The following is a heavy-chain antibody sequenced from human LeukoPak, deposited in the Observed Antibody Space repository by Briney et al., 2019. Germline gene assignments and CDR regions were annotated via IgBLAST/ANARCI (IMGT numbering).Heavy chain of an antibody. D-gene: IGHD3-3*01. J-gene: IGHJ6*02. CDR1: GGSFSGYY. CDR3: ARAGKYETHYYYGMDV. V-gene: IGHV4-34*01. CDR2: INHSGST. Sequence: SETLSLTCAVYGGSFSGYYWSWLRQPPGKGLEWIGEINHSGSTNYNPSLKSRVTISVDTSKNQFSLKLSSVTAADTAVYYCARAGKYETHYYYGMDVWGQGTTVTVSS.